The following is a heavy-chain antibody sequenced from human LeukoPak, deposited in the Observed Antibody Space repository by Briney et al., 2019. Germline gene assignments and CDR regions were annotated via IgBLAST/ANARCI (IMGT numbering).Heavy chain of an antibody. CDR3: AKDRNSVVPVAIDY. J-gene: IGHJ4*02. CDR2: MSPNSGDT. V-gene: IGHV1-8*01. Sequence: ASVKVSCKASGYTFTSYDFNWVRQATGQRPEWMGWMSPNSGDTGYAQKFQDRVTMTRNTSISTAYMELSSLRSDDTAVYYCAKDRNSVVPVAIDYWGQGTLVTVSS. CDR1: GYTFTSYD. D-gene: IGHD2-2*01.